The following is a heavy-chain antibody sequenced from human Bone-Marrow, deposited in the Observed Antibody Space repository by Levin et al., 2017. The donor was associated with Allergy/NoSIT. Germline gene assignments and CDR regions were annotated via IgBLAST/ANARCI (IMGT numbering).Heavy chain of an antibody. CDR1: GFTFSYYW. V-gene: IGHV3-7*01. J-gene: IGHJ6*02. Sequence: GGSLRLSCAASGFTFSYYWMTWVRQAPGKGLEWVANIKQDGSEKYYVDSVKGRFTISRDNAKKSLYLQMNSLRVEVTAVYYCARDPVAAAGTGGGADGMDVWGQGTAVTVSS. CDR3: ARDPVAAAGTGGGADGMDV. D-gene: IGHD6-13*01. CDR2: IKQDGSEK.